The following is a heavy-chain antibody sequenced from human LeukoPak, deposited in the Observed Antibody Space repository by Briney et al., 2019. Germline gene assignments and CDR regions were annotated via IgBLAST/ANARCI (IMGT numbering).Heavy chain of an antibody. J-gene: IGHJ4*02. CDR3: ARSISWYSYLDY. CDR2: IYTSGDT. CDR1: GGSMTGYY. Sequence: PSETLSLICTVSGGSMTGYYWSWIRQPAGKGLDWIGRIYTSGDTNYNPSLKSRVTMSVDTSKNQFSLKLTSVTAADTAVYYCARSISWYSYLDYWGQGTLVTVSS. V-gene: IGHV4-4*07. D-gene: IGHD6-13*01.